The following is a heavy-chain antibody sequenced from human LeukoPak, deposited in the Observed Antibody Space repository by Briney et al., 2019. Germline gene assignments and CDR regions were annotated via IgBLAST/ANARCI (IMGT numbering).Heavy chain of an antibody. D-gene: IGHD2-2*01. J-gene: IGHJ4*02. CDR3: TTYCSSTSCYDY. Sequence: GGSLRLSCAASGFTFSNAWMSWVRQAPGKGLEGVGRIKSKTDGGTTDYAALVKGRFTISRDDSKNTLYLQMNSLKTEDTAVYYCTTYCSSTSCYDYWGQGTLVTVSS. CDR1: GFTFSNAW. V-gene: IGHV3-15*01. CDR2: IKSKTDGGTT.